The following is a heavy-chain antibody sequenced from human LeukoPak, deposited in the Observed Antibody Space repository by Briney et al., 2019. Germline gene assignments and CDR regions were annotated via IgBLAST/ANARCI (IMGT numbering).Heavy chain of an antibody. CDR1: GFTFSNYS. V-gene: IGHV3-48*02. D-gene: IGHD1-26*01. CDR3: ASSGSYRFDY. Sequence: PGGSLRLSCAASGFTFSNYSMNWVRQAPGKGLEWVSHITASGTAMFYADSVKGRFTISGDNAKNSLYLQMNSLRDEDTAVYYCASSGSYRFDYWGQGTLVTVSS. J-gene: IGHJ4*02. CDR2: ITASGTAM.